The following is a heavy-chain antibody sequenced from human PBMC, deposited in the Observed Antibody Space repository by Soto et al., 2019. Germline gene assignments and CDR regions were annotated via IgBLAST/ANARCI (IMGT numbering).Heavy chain of an antibody. CDR3: ARVVTVVTPSAFDI. V-gene: IGHV3-66*01. CDR2: IYSGGST. D-gene: IGHD2-21*02. Sequence: EVQLVESGGGLVQPGGSLRLSCAASGFTVSSNYMSWVRQAPGQGLEWVSVIYSGGSTYYADSVKGRCTISRDNSKNTLYLQMNSLRAEDTAVYYCARVVTVVTPSAFDIWGQGTMVTVSS. J-gene: IGHJ3*02. CDR1: GFTVSSNY.